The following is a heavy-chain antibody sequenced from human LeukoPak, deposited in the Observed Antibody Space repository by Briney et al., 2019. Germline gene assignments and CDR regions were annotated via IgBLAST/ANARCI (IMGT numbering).Heavy chain of an antibody. CDR3: ARGVYSGFVVEP. J-gene: IGHJ5*02. Sequence: PGGSLRLSCAASGFTFSSYSMNWVRQAPGKGLEWVSSISSSSGYIYYADSVKGRFTISRDNAKNSLYLQMNSLRAEDTAVYYCARGVYSGFVVEPWGQGTLVTVSS. V-gene: IGHV3-21*01. CDR2: ISSSSGYI. CDR1: GFTFSSYS. D-gene: IGHD5-12*01.